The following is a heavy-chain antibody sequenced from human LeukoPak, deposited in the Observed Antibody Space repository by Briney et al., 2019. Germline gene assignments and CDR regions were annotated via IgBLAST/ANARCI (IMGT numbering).Heavy chain of an antibody. CDR1: GFIFSSYD. Sequence: GGSLRLSCAASGFIFSSYDMHWVRQATGKGLEWVSAIGTAGDTYYPGSVKGRFTISRENAKNSLYLQMNSLRAGDTAVYYCARASSQLLWHNYYYGMDVWGQGTTVTVSS. D-gene: IGHD2-2*01. V-gene: IGHV3-13*01. CDR3: ARASSQLLWHNYYYGMDV. CDR2: IGTAGDT. J-gene: IGHJ6*02.